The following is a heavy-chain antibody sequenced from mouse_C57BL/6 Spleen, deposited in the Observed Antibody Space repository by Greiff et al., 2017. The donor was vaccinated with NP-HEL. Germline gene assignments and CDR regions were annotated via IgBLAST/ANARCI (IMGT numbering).Heavy chain of an antibody. Sequence: QVQLKQSGPGLVQPSQRLSITCTVSGFSLTSYGVHWVRQSPGKGLEWLGVIWRGGSTDYNAAFMSRLSITKDNSKSQVFFKMNSLQADDTAIYYWAKTSYYGGVMDYWGQGTSVTVSS. V-gene: IGHV2-5*01. CDR1: GFSLTSYG. CDR2: IWRGGST. CDR3: AKTSYYGGVMDY. J-gene: IGHJ4*01. D-gene: IGHD1-1*01.